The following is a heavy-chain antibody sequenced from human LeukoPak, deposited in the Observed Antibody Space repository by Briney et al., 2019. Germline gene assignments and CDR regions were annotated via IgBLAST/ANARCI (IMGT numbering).Heavy chain of an antibody. D-gene: IGHD5-24*01. J-gene: IGHJ4*02. CDR1: GGSISSGGYY. Sequence: SETLSLTCTVSGGSISSGGYYWSWIRQPPGKGLEWIGYIYHSGSTYYNPSLKSRVTISVDRSKNQFSLKLSSVTAADTAVYYCARGATKLDYWGQGTLVTVSS. CDR3: ARGATKLDY. CDR2: IYHSGST. V-gene: IGHV4-30-2*01.